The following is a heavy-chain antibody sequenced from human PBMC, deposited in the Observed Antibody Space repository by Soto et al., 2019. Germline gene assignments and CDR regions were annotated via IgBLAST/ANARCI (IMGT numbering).Heavy chain of an antibody. CDR2: IYYSGST. CDR1: GGSISSYY. CDR3: ARDQVEWPTPAYGMDV. D-gene: IGHD1-26*01. J-gene: IGHJ6*02. V-gene: IGHV4-59*01. Sequence: SETLSLTCTVSGGSISSYYWSWIRQPPGKGLEWIGYIYYSGSTNYNPSLKSRVTISVDTSKNQFSLKLSSVTAADTAVYYCARDQVEWPTPAYGMDVWGQGTTVAVSS.